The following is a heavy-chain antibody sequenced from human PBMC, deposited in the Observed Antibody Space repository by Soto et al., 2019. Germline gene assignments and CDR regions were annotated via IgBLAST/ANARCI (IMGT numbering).Heavy chain of an antibody. J-gene: IGHJ6*02. CDR1: GGSISSSNW. D-gene: IGHD1-26*01. V-gene: IGHV4-4*02. CDR2: IYHSGST. Sequence: SETLSLTYAVSGGSISSSNWWSWVRQPPGKGLEWIGEIYHSGSTNYNPSLKSRVTISVDKSKNQFSLKLSSVTAADTAVYYCARSEVGATPFYYYYGMDVWGQGTTVT. CDR3: ARSEVGATPFYYYYGMDV.